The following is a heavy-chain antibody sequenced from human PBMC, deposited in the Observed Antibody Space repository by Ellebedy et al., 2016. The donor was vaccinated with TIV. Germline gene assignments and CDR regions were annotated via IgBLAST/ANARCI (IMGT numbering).Heavy chain of an antibody. CDR2: IRSKAYGGTT. J-gene: IGHJ6*02. Sequence: GESLKISCTASGFTFGDYAMSWVRQAPGKGLEWVGFIRSKAYGGTTEYAASVKGRFTISRDDSKSIAYLQMNSLKTEDTAVYYCTRCWQQLVYYYYGMDVWGQGTTVTVSS. V-gene: IGHV3-49*04. CDR3: TRCWQQLVYYYYGMDV. D-gene: IGHD6-13*01. CDR1: GFTFGDYA.